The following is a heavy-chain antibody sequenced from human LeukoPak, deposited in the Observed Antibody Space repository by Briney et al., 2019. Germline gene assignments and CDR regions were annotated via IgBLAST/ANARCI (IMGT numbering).Heavy chain of an antibody. D-gene: IGHD2-2*02. CDR2: ISYDGSNK. V-gene: IGHV3-30-3*01. J-gene: IGHJ4*02. CDR1: GFTFSNYA. CDR3: ASGTRYCSSISCYNNYFDY. Sequence: PGRSLRLSCATSGFTFSNYAMHWVRQAPGKGLEWVAVISYDGSNKYYADSVKGRLTISRDNSKNTLSLQMNSLRAEDTAVYYCASGTRYCSSISCYNNYFDYWGQGTLVTVSS.